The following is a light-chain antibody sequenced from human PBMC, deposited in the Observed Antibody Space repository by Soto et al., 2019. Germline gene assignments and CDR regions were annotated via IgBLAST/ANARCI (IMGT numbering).Light chain of an antibody. CDR2: GAS. V-gene: IGKV3-20*01. CDR3: QQRGGSQTWT. Sequence: EIVLSQSPGTLSLSPGERATLSCRASQSVVNNYLAWYQQKPGQAPRLLIHGASSRATGIPDRFSGSGSGTDFTLTISRLEPEDFAIYYCQQRGGSQTWTFGQGTKVEIK. CDR1: QSVVNNY. J-gene: IGKJ1*01.